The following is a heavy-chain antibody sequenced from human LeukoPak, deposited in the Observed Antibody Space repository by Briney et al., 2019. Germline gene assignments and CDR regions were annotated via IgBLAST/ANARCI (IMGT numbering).Heavy chain of an antibody. CDR3: ARVRAAAGMGYFDY. D-gene: IGHD6-13*01. J-gene: IGHJ4*02. CDR1: GYTFTGYY. V-gene: IGHV1-2*04. Sequence: ASVKVSSKASGYTFTGYYMHWVRQAPGQGLEWMGWINPNSGGTNYAQKFQGWVTMTRDTSISTAYMELSRLRSDDTAVYYCARVRAAAGMGYFDYWGQGTLVTVSS. CDR2: INPNSGGT.